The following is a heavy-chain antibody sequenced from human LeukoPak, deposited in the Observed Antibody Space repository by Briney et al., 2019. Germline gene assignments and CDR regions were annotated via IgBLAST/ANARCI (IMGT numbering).Heavy chain of an antibody. V-gene: IGHV4-30-2*01. CDR1: GGSISSGGYH. CDR3: AGGSYDRSDAFDI. J-gene: IGHJ3*02. D-gene: IGHD1-26*01. CDR2: IYHSGST. Sequence: KSSETLSLTCTVSGGSISSGGYHWSWIRQPPGKGLEWIGYIYHSGSTYYNPSLKSRVTISVDRSKNQFSLKLSSVTAADTAVYYCAGGSYDRSDAFDIWGQGTMVTVSS.